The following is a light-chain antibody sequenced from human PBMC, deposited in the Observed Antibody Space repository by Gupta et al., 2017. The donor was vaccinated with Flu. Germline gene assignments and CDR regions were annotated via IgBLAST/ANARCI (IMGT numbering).Light chain of an antibody. CDR1: SSNIGTGYD. V-gene: IGLV1-40*01. CDR2: ENN. J-gene: IGLJ3*02. CDR3: QSYDSRLSGWV. Sequence: QSVLTQPPSVSGAPGQGVTITCTGSSSNIGTGYDVHWYQHSPGTAPRPLIYENNIRPSGVPDRFVGYMAGKSEYRTIDGLQAEDEAVDDGQSYDSRLSGWVFGGGTKLTVL.